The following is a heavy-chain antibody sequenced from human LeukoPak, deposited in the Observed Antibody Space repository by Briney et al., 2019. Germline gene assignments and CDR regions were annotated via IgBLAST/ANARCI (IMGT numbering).Heavy chain of an antibody. CDR3: AKAGDNSGNYGAFDI. CDR1: GFTFSSYG. Sequence: GGSLRLSCAASGFTFSSYGMSWVRQAPGKGLEWVSAISGSGGSTYYADSVKGRFTISRDNSNNTLYLQMNSLRAEDTAVYYCAKAGDNSGNYGAFDIWGQGTMVTVSS. D-gene: IGHD3-22*01. V-gene: IGHV3-23*01. CDR2: ISGSGGST. J-gene: IGHJ3*02.